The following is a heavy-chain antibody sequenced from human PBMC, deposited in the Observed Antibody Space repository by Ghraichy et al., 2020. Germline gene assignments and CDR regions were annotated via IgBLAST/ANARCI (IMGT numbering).Heavy chain of an antibody. Sequence: GSLRLSCTVSGGSISSSSYYWGWIRQPPGKGLEWIGSIYYSGSTYYNPSLKSRVTISVDTSKNQFSLKLSSVTAADTAVYYCARDNCSSTSCYEGDYYYYGMDVWGQGTTVTVSS. CDR1: GGSISSSSYY. V-gene: IGHV4-39*07. J-gene: IGHJ6*02. D-gene: IGHD2-2*01. CDR3: ARDNCSSTSCYEGDYYYYGMDV. CDR2: IYYSGST.